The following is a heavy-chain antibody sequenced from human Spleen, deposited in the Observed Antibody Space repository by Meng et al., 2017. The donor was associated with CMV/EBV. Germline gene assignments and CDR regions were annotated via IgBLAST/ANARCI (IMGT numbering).Heavy chain of an antibody. CDR2: IYSGGTT. D-gene: IGHD2-2*01. Sequence: SGFNVSSNYMIWVRQAPGKGLEWLSAIYSGGTTYYADSVKGRFTISRDNSKNTLYLQMNSLRAEDTAVYYCASGLVYCSSTSCYQYWGQGTLVTVSS. CDR3: ASGLVYCSSTSCYQY. CDR1: GFNVSSNY. J-gene: IGHJ4*02. V-gene: IGHV3-53*01.